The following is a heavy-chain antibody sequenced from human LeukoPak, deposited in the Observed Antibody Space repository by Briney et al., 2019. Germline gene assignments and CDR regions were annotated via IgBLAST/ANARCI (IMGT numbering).Heavy chain of an antibody. CDR3: TSPPGSTHGAGS. J-gene: IGHJ5*02. Sequence: PGESLRISCKGSGYSSSSYWIGWVRQMRGRGLEWMGIIDPGDSDTRHSSSFQGQVPFSADKSINTAYLQWGSLKAPDTAMYYCTSPPGSTHGAGSWGQGTLVTVSS. D-gene: IGHD1-26*01. CDR2: IDPGDSDT. V-gene: IGHV5-51*01. CDR1: GYSSSSYW.